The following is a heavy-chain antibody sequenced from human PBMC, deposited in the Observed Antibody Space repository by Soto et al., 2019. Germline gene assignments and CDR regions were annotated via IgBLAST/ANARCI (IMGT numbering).Heavy chain of an antibody. V-gene: IGHV4-39*01. CDR1: GGSISSSSYY. CDR2: IYYSGST. Sequence: PSETLSLTCTVSGGSISSSSYYWGWIRQPPGQGLEWIGSIYYSGSTYYNPSLKSRVTISVDTAKNQFSLKLSSVTAADTAVYYCAQKYYYDSSGYHAPTDWFDPWGQGTLVTVSS. J-gene: IGHJ5*02. CDR3: AQKYYYDSSGYHAPTDWFDP. D-gene: IGHD3-22*01.